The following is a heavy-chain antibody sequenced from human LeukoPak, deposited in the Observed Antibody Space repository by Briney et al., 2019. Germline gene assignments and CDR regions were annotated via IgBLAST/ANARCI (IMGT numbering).Heavy chain of an antibody. V-gene: IGHV3-30*18. CDR2: ISYDGSNR. D-gene: IGHD2-2*01. Sequence: PGRSLRLSCAASGFTFSSYGMPWVRQAPGKGLEWVAVISYDGSNRYYADSVKGRFTISRDNSKNTLYLQMNSLRAEDTAVYYCAKDQRMGVVPAAITVYYYYGMDVWGQGTTVTVSS. J-gene: IGHJ6*02. CDR1: GFTFSSYG. CDR3: AKDQRMGVVPAAITVYYYYGMDV.